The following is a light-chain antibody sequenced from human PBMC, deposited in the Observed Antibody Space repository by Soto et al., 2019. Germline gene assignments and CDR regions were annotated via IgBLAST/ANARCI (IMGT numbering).Light chain of an antibody. CDR1: SSNLGAGHD. CDR2: GNT. CDR3: QSYDSRLGLYVV. V-gene: IGLV1-40*01. J-gene: IGLJ2*01. Sequence: QAVVTQPPSVSGAPGQRVTISCTGSSSNLGAGHDVHWYQQLPGAAPRLLIYGNTNRPSGVPDRFSGSKSGTSASLAITGLQTEDEADYYCQSYDSRLGLYVVLGGGTKLTVL.